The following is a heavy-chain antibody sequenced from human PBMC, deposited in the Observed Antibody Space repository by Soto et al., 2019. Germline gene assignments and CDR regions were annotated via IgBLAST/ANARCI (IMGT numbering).Heavy chain of an antibody. V-gene: IGHV4-31*03. CDR2: IYYSGST. J-gene: IGHJ2*01. CDR1: GGSISSGGYY. CDR3: ARAIRGSHRRRYFDL. Sequence: QVQLQESGPGLVKPSQTLSLTCTVSGGSISSGGYYWSWIRQHPGKGLEWIGYIYYSGSTYYNPPFQTRVTTSDHTSKNQLPLKLSSVTAADTAVYYCARAIRGSHRRRYFDLCGRGTLVTVSS. D-gene: IGHD3-10*01.